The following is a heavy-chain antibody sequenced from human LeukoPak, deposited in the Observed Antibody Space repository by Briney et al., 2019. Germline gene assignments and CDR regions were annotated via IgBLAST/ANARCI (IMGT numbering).Heavy chain of an antibody. Sequence: PSETLSLTCAVSGGSISSSNWWSWVRQPPGKGLEWIGEIYHSGSTNYNPSLKSRVIISVDKSKNQFSLKLSSVTAADTAVYYCASDRNYCTNGVCYTLFDYWGQGTLVTVSS. CDR1: GGSISSSNW. J-gene: IGHJ4*02. D-gene: IGHD2-8*01. CDR3: ASDRNYCTNGVCYTLFDY. CDR2: IYHSGST. V-gene: IGHV4-4*02.